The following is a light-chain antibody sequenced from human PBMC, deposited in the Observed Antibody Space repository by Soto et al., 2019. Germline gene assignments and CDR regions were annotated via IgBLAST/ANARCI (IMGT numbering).Light chain of an antibody. J-gene: IGLJ1*01. V-gene: IGLV2-14*01. CDR2: DVS. Sequence: QFALTQPASVSGSPGQSITISCTGTSSDVGGYNYVSWYQQHPGKAPKLMIYDVSHRPSGVSNRFSGSKSDNTASLTISGLQAEDEADYYCSSYTDSSTYVFGTGTKVTVL. CDR1: SSDVGGYNY. CDR3: SSYTDSSTYV.